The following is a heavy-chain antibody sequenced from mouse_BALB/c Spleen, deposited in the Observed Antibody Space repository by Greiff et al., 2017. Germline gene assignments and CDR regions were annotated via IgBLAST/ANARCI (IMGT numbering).Heavy chain of an antibody. D-gene: IGHD2-14*01. Sequence: EVKLVESGGGLVKPGGSLKLSCAASGFTFSDYYMYWVRQTPEKRLEWVATISDGGSYTYYPDSVKGRFTISRDNAKNNLYLQMSSLKSEDTAMYYCASAYYRYDGFAYWGQGTLVTVSA. J-gene: IGHJ3*01. CDR3: ASAYYRYDGFAY. V-gene: IGHV5-4*02. CDR1: GFTFSDYY. CDR2: ISDGGSYT.